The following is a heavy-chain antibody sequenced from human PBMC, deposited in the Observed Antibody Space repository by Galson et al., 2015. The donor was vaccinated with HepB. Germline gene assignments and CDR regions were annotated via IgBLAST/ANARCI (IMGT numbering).Heavy chain of an antibody. CDR2: IIPIFGTA. D-gene: IGHD2-2*01. V-gene: IGHV1-69*01. J-gene: IGHJ6*03. CDR3: ARGDISDADVLGFRVVVPAAPTSSIWFPGSYYYYYMDV. Sequence: SCKASGGTFSSYAISWVRQAPGQGLEWMGGIIPIFGTANYAQKFQGRVTITADESTSTAYMELSSLRSEDTAVYYCARGDISDADVLGFRVVVPAAPTSSIWFPGSYYYYYMDVWGKGTTVTVSS. CDR1: GGTFSSYA.